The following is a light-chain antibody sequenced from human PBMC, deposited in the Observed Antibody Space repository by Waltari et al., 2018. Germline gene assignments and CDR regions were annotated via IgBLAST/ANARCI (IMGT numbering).Light chain of an antibody. Sequence: QGVLTQPPSASATPGPRVPISCSGSDSTIAVNSVYCFQQVPGRAPKLLIFSNSQRPSGVPDRFSGSKSGTSASLAITGLRSEDDAYYYCAAWDDALSGSLVFGGGTKLTVL. V-gene: IGLV1-47*01. CDR3: AAWDDALSGSLV. CDR2: SNS. CDR1: DSTIAVNS. J-gene: IGLJ2*01.